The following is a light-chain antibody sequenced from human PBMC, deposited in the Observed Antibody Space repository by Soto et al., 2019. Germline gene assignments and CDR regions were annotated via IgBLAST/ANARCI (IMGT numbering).Light chain of an antibody. CDR3: QHYDDLVT. Sequence: DIQMTQSPSSLSASAGDRVMITCQASQDIRNHLNWYQQKPGKAPKLLIYDVSNLATGVPPKFSGGGSGTDFTLTISSLQPEDIATYYCQHYDDLVTFGGGTKVEIK. V-gene: IGKV1-33*01. CDR1: QDIRNH. CDR2: DVS. J-gene: IGKJ4*01.